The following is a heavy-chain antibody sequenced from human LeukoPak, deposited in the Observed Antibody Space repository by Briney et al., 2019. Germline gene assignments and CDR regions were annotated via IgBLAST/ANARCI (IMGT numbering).Heavy chain of an antibody. V-gene: IGHV1-18*01. CDR2: ISAYNGNT. CDR1: GYTFTSYG. Sequence: ASVKVSCKASGYTFTSYGISWVRQAPGQGLEWMGWISAYNGNTNYAQKLQGRVTMTTDTSTSTAYMELRSLRSDDTAAYYCARDQIVVVVAATESYYFFGMDVWGQGTTVAVSS. D-gene: IGHD2-15*01. CDR3: ARDQIVVVVAATESYYFFGMDV. J-gene: IGHJ6*02.